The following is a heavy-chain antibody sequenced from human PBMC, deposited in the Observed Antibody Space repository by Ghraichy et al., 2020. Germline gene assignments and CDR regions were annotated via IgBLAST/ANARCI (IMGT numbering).Heavy chain of an antibody. Sequence: SVKVSCKASGGTFSSYAISWVRQAPGQGLEWMGGIIPIFGTANYAQKFQGRVTITADESTSTAYMELSSLRSEDTAVYYCARDSAVVPAAMPGWFDPWGQGTLVTVSS. CDR2: IIPIFGTA. CDR3: ARDSAVVPAAMPGWFDP. J-gene: IGHJ5*02. V-gene: IGHV1-69*13. CDR1: GGTFSSYA. D-gene: IGHD2-2*01.